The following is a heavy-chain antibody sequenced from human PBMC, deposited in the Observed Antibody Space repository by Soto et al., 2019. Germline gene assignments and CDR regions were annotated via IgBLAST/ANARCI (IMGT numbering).Heavy chain of an antibody. CDR1: GDSIGTTHSY. J-gene: IGHJ4*02. CDR3: ARHEGNGNVWPLDY. Sequence: SETLSLSCTVSGDSIGTTHSYWAWIRQSPGKGLEWIGNIHYSGSTYYMPSLRSRVTLSVDTSKNQFSLRLTSVTAEDTAVYYCARHEGNGNVWPLDYWGQGILVT. V-gene: IGHV4-39*01. D-gene: IGHD2-8*01. CDR2: IHYSGST.